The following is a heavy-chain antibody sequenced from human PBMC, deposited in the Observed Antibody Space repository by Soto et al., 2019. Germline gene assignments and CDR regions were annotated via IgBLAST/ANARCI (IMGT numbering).Heavy chain of an antibody. Sequence: GGSLRLSCATSGFTFSSYPIHWVRQAPGKGPVWVSRITEDGSGTTYADSVKGRFTVTRDNAKNTMYLQMGGLGAEDTAVYHCVRGTNGWRGMDYWGQGTLVTVS. CDR2: ITEDGSGT. CDR1: GFTFSSYP. V-gene: IGHV3-74*01. D-gene: IGHD2-8*01. CDR3: VRGTNGWRGMDY. J-gene: IGHJ4*02.